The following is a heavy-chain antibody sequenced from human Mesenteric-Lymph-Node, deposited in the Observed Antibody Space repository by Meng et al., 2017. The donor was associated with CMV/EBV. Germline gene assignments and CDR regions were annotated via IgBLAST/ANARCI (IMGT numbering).Heavy chain of an antibody. CDR3: ARARQDFGVVSYYYYGMDV. CDR2: INSKNGDT. CDR1: GYTFIGNN. J-gene: IGHJ6*02. Sequence: ASVKVSCKTSGYTFIGNNIHWVRQAPGQGLEWLGWINSKNGDTKYARKFQGRVTMTRDTSISTAYMELSRLRSDDTAVYYCARARQDFGVVSYYYYGMDVWGQGTTVTVSS. V-gene: IGHV1-2*02. D-gene: IGHD3-3*01.